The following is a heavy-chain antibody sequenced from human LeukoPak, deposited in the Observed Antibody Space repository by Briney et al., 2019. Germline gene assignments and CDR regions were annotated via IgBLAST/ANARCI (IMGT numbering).Heavy chain of an antibody. CDR1: GFSFKDYY. D-gene: IGHD3-10*01. J-gene: IGHJ6*02. Sequence: GGSLRLSCAASGFSFKDYYFSWIRQAPGKGLEWVSYISSSGSTIYYADSVKGRFTISRDNAKNSLYLQMNSLRAEDTAVYYCARDSGSGSYYKLTYYYGMDVWGQGTTVTVSS. CDR3: ARDSGSGSYYKLTYYYGMDV. V-gene: IGHV3-11*04. CDR2: ISSSGSTI.